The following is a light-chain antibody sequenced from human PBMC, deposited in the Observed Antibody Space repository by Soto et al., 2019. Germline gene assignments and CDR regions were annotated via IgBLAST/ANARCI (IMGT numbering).Light chain of an antibody. CDR3: CSAAGDITSAVV. CDR2: EVI. Sequence: QSALTQPASVSGSPGQSITISCTGTSSDVGNYNLVSWYQQHPGTAPKLIIYEVIKRPAGVSNRFSGAKSGNTASLTISGLQAEDDADYFCCSAAGDITSAVVVGGGTKHNVL. CDR1: SSDVGNYNL. J-gene: IGLJ2*01. V-gene: IGLV2-23*02.